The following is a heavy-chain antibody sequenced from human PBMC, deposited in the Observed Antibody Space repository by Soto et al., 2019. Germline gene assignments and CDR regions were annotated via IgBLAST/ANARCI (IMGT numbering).Heavy chain of an antibody. Sequence: GGSLRLSCAASGFTVSTTYMSWVRQAPAKGLEWVSVIYSGGSTYYADSVKARFTISRDSSKNTLYLQMNSLSAEDTAVYYCARRRSTTSGKLIFDIWGRGTMVTVSS. V-gene: IGHV3-66*04. D-gene: IGHD2-2*01. CDR1: GFTVSTTY. CDR3: ARRRSTTSGKLIFDI. CDR2: IYSGGST. J-gene: IGHJ3*02.